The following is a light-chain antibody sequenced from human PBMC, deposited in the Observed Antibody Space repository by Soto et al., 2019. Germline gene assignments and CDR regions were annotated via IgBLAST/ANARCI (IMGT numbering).Light chain of an antibody. J-gene: IGLJ7*01. CDR2: DVR. Sequence: QSVLTQPASVSGSPGQSITISCSGTGDDPNYYRYVSWYQQHPGKAPRLLIFDVRNRPSGVSNRFSGSRSGNTASLTISGLQAQDEAHYFCNSYTPDDTQIFGGGTQLTVL. CDR1: GDDPNYYRY. V-gene: IGLV2-14*03. CDR3: NSYTPDDTQI.